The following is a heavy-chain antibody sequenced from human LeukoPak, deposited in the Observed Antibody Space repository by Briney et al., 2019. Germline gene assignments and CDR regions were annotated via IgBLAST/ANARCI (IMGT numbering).Heavy chain of an antibody. CDR1: GFTFSNYN. CDR3: ARGRWYCSGGTCYPNAFDI. Sequence: GGSLRLSCAASGFTFSNYNINWLRQAPGKGLEWVSSISASSTYIYYADSVKGRFTISRDYAKNSLFLQMNSLRAEDTAVYYCARGRWYCSGGTCYPNAFDIWGQGTMVTVSS. J-gene: IGHJ3*02. CDR2: ISASSTYI. V-gene: IGHV3-21*01. D-gene: IGHD2-15*01.